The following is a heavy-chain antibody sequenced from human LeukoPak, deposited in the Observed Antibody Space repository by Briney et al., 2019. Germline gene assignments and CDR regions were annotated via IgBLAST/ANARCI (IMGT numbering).Heavy chain of an antibody. D-gene: IGHD1-1*01. CDR3: AQGNNWVNCYYYYMDV. Sequence: GGSLRLSCAASGFTFSSYWMHWVRQAPGKGLVWVSRINTDGSSTNYADSVKGRFTISRDNAKNTVYLQMNSLRAEDTAVYYCAQGNNWVNCYYYYMDVWGKGTTVTVSS. CDR2: INTDGSST. V-gene: IGHV3-74*01. CDR1: GFTFSSYW. J-gene: IGHJ6*03.